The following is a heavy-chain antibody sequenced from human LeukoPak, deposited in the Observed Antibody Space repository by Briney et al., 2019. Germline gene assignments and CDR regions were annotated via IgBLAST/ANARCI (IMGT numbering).Heavy chain of an antibody. CDR2: ISGSGGST. CDR1: GFTFSSYA. CDR3: ARDRQEQLLYFDY. V-gene: IGHV3-23*01. J-gene: IGHJ4*02. Sequence: GGSLRLSCAASGFTFSSYAMSWVRQAPGKGLEWVSAISGSGGSTYYADSVKGRFTISRDNSKNTLYLQMNSLRAEDTAVYYCARDRQEQLLYFDYWGQGTLVTVSS. D-gene: IGHD6-6*01.